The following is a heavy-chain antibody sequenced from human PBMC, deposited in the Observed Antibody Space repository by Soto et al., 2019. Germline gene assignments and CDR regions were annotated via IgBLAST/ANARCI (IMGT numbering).Heavy chain of an antibody. V-gene: IGHV1-8*01. J-gene: IGHJ5*02. Sequence: GASVQVSCKASGYSFTNNDVSWVRQATGQGLEWMGWMNPGSCDTGYAQKGQGRVTMTRGISIATAYMELSSLRSDDTAIYYCARMATFGSLNWFDPWGQGTLVTVCS. CDR2: MNPGSCDT. D-gene: IGHD3-16*01. CDR1: GYSFTNND. CDR3: ARMATFGSLNWFDP.